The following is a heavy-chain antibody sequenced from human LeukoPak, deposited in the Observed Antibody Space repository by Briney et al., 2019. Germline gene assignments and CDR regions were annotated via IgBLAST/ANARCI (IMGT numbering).Heavy chain of an antibody. CDR3: AKDYDSSGYLMGC. D-gene: IGHD3-22*01. CDR1: GFTFSSYA. CDR2: ISGSGGST. V-gene: IGHV3-23*01. Sequence: GGSLRLSCAASGFTFSSYAMSWVRQAPGKGREWVSAISGSGGSTYYADSVKGRFTISRDNSKNTLYLQMNSLRAEDTAVYYCAKDYDSSGYLMGCWGQGTLVTVSP. J-gene: IGHJ4*02.